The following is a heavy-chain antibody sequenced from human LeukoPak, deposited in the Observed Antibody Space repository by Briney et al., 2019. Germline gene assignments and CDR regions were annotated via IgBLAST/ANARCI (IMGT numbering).Heavy chain of an antibody. CDR3: AKDDYYDSSGGFDY. Sequence: PGGSLRLSCEASGFTFSAYAMTWVRQAPGKGLEWVSAISGSGSSTYYADSVKGRFTISRDNSKNTLYLQMNSLRAEDTALYYCAKDDYYDSSGGFDYWGQGTLVTVSS. D-gene: IGHD3-22*01. CDR2: ISGSGSST. V-gene: IGHV3-23*01. J-gene: IGHJ4*02. CDR1: GFTFSAYA.